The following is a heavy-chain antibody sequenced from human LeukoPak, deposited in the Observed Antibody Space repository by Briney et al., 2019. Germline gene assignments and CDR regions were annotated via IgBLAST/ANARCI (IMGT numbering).Heavy chain of an antibody. V-gene: IGHV3-23*01. CDR2: ISGSGGST. D-gene: IGHD3-10*01. Sequence: GGSLRLSCAASGFIFTNHAMNWVRQAPGKGLEWVSGISGSGGSTYYAGSVKGRFTISRDNSKNTLYMRMNSLRAEETAVYYCVKGFRSGTYPLDYWGQGTLVTVSS. CDR1: GFIFTNHA. J-gene: IGHJ4*02. CDR3: VKGFRSGTYPLDY.